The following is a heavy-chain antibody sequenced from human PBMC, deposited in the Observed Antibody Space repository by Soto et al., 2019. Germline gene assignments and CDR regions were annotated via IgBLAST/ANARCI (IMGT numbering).Heavy chain of an antibody. CDR3: ARDRQQLNWFDP. CDR1: GGSISSYY. CDR2: IYYSGST. V-gene: IGHV4-59*01. J-gene: IGHJ5*02. Sequence: PSETLSLTCTVSGGSISSYYWSWFRQPPGEGLEWIGYIYYSGSTNYNPSLKSRVTISVDTSKNQFSLKMSSVTAADTAVYYCARDRQQLNWFDPWGQGTLVTVSS. D-gene: IGHD6-13*01.